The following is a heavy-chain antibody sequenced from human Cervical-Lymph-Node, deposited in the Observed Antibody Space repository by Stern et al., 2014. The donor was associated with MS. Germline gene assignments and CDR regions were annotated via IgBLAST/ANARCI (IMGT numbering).Heavy chain of an antibody. J-gene: IGHJ3*02. V-gene: IGHV1-3*01. CDR2: INAGNGDT. Sequence: QVQLVQSGAEVKKPGASVKVSCKASGYTFTSYSMHWVRQAPGQRLEWMGWINAGNGDTKYSQKFQGRVTITRDTYASTAYMELRSLRSEDTAVYYCARDLCYGGTCFDDAFDIWGQGTMVTVSS. CDR1: GYTFTSYS. CDR3: ARDLCYGGTCFDDAFDI. D-gene: IGHD2-15*01.